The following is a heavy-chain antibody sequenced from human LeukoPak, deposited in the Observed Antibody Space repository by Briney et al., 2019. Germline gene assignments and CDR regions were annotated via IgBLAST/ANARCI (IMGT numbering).Heavy chain of an antibody. CDR3: ARHLGYCTSTSCFQYFDY. CDR2: IYPDASDT. Sequence: GGSLKISFKASGYSFTNYWIGWGRQMPGKGLGGMGIIYPDASDTRYSPSFQGQVTISADKSINTAYLRWSSLKASDTAMYYCARHLGYCTSTSCFQYFDYWGQGTLVPVSS. V-gene: IGHV5-51*01. D-gene: IGHD2-2*01. J-gene: IGHJ4*02. CDR1: GYSFTNYW.